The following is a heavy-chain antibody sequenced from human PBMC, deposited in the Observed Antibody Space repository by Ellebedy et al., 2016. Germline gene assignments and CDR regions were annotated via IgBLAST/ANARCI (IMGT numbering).Heavy chain of an antibody. CDR2: ISAYNGNT. D-gene: IGHD5-12*01. Sequence: ASVKVSXXASGYTFTSYGISWVRQAPGQGLEWMGWISAYNGNTNYAQKLQGRVTMTTDTSTSTAYMELRSLRSDDTAVYYCARPGYSGYDYGYGMDVWGQGTTVTVSS. V-gene: IGHV1-18*01. J-gene: IGHJ6*02. CDR3: ARPGYSGYDYGYGMDV. CDR1: GYTFTSYG.